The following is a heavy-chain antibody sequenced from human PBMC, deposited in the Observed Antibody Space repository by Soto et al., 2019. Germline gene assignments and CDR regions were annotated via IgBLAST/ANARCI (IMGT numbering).Heavy chain of an antibody. Sequence: LRLSCTASGFTFSNAWMTRVRQAPGKGLEWVGRIKSKTDGGTTDYAAPVKGRFTISRDDSKNTMYLQMNSLKTEDTAVYYCTIPRGLKISPWGQGTLVTVS. J-gene: IGHJ5*02. CDR2: IKSKTDGGTT. CDR1: GFTFSNAW. CDR3: TIPRGLKISP. V-gene: IGHV3-15*01.